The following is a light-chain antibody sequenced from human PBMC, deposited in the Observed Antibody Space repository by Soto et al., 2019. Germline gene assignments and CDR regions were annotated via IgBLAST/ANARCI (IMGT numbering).Light chain of an antibody. V-gene: IGLV2-14*01. CDR1: SSDVGAYNH. J-gene: IGLJ3*02. Sequence: QSALTQAASASGSPGQSITISCTGTSSDVGAYNHVSWYQQRPGKVPKVVIFEVNNRPSGVSSRFSGSKSGNTAYLTISGLQTEDEADYYCASHTTSKTGVFGGGTKVTVL. CDR2: EVN. CDR3: ASHTTSKTGV.